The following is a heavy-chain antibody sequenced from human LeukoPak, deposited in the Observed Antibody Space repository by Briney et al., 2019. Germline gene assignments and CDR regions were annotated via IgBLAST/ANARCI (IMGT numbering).Heavy chain of an antibody. CDR2: IYYSWDT. J-gene: IGHJ4*02. Sequence: SETLSLTCTVSGGSISSTSYYWGWIRQPPGKGLEWIGSIYYSWDTYYNPSLKSRVTISVDTSKNQFSLKLSSVTAADTAVYYCARHVLFGEFDYWGQGTLVTVSS. CDR3: ARHVLFGEFDY. CDR1: GGSISSTSYY. V-gene: IGHV4-39*01. D-gene: IGHD3-10*01.